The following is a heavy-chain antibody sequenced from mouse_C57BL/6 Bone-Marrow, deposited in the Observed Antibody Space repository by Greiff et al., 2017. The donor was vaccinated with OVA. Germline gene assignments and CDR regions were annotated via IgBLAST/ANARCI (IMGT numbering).Heavy chain of an antibody. Sequence: QVQLQQPGAELVMPGASVKLSCKASGYTFTSYWMHWVKQRPGQGLEWIGEIDPSDSYTNYNQKCKGKSTLTLDKSSSTAYMQLSSLTSEDSAVYYCAREILNFDYWGQGTTLTVSS. CDR3: AREILNFDY. CDR1: GYTFTSYW. V-gene: IGHV1-69*01. CDR2: IDPSDSYT. D-gene: IGHD1-1*01. J-gene: IGHJ2*01.